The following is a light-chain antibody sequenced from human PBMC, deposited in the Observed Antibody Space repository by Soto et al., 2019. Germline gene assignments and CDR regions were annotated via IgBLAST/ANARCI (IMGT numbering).Light chain of an antibody. CDR3: QQRSNWPPLIT. Sequence: EIVLTQSPATLSLSPGERATLSCRASQSVSSYLAWYQQKPGQAPRLLIYDASNRATGIPARFSGSGSGTDFSLTTSSLEAEEFAVYYCQQRSNWPPLITFGQGTLLEI. CDR1: QSVSSY. J-gene: IGKJ5*01. V-gene: IGKV3-11*01. CDR2: DAS.